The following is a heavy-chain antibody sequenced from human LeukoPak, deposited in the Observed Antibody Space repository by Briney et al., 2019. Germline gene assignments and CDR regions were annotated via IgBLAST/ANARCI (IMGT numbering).Heavy chain of an antibody. Sequence: PSETLSLTCTVSGGSISSGGYYWSWIRQHPGKGLEWIGYIYHSGSTYYNPSLKSRVTISVDRSKNQFSLKLSSVTAADTAVYYCARHYGDYGDHAYYFDYWGQGTLVTVSS. CDR1: GGSISSGGYY. D-gene: IGHD4-17*01. CDR3: ARHYGDYGDHAYYFDY. J-gene: IGHJ4*02. V-gene: IGHV4-30-2*01. CDR2: IYHSGST.